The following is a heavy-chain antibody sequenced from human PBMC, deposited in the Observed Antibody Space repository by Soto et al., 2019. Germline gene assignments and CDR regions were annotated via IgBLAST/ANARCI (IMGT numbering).Heavy chain of an antibody. J-gene: IGHJ6*02. V-gene: IGHV3-30*03. D-gene: IGHD6-19*01. CDR2: ISYDGSNK. CDR3: AVDEGPGGWVTEYYYYGMDV. CDR1: GFTFSSYG. Sequence: GGSLRLSCAASGFTFSSYGMPWVRPAPGKGLEWVAVISYDGSNKYYADSVKGRFTISRDNSKNTRYLQMNSLSYEDTAVYYFAVDEGPGGWVTEYYYYGMDVWGQGTSVTGSS.